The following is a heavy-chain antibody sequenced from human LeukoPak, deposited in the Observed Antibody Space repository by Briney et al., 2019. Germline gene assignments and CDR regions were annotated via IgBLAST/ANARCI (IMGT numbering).Heavy chain of an antibody. CDR1: GFTFSSYG. CDR3: ARDPSLDY. J-gene: IGHJ4*02. CDR2: IYYDGANK. Sequence: GGSLRLSCAASGFTFSSYGMHWVRQAPGKGLEWVAHIYYDGANKYYADSVKGRFTISRDIFKSTLYLQMNSLRAEDTAVYYCARDPSLDYWGQGTLVTVSS. V-gene: IGHV3-33*01.